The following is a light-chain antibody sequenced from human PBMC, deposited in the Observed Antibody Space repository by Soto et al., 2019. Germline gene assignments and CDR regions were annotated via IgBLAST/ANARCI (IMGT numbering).Light chain of an antibody. Sequence: EIVMTQSPATLSVSPGERATLSCRASQSVNSNLAWYQQRPGQAPRVLIYGASIRATGIPERFSGGGSGTDFTLTITRLEPEDFAVYYCQQYGSSLFTFGPGTKVDIK. CDR1: QSVNSN. J-gene: IGKJ3*01. CDR2: GAS. V-gene: IGKV3-20*01. CDR3: QQYGSSLFT.